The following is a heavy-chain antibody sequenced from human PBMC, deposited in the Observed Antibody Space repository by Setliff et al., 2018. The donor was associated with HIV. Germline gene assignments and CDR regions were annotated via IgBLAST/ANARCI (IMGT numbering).Heavy chain of an antibody. D-gene: IGHD5-18*01. CDR1: GGSISSGTYY. V-gene: IGHV4-61*01. J-gene: IGHJ5*02. Sequence: PSETLSLTCTVSGGSISSGTYYWSWIRQPPGKGLEWIGCIYTSGNTNYDPSLKSRVTISVDTSKNQFSLKLASVTAADTSVYYCARRWGIRGYSSWGQGTLVTVSS. CDR3: ARRWGIRGYSS. CDR2: IYTSGNT.